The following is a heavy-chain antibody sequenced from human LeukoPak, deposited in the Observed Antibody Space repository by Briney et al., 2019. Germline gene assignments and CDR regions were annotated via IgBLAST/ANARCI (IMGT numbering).Heavy chain of an antibody. D-gene: IGHD6-19*01. CDR2: IASNGGNT. V-gene: IGHV3-23*01. Sequence: GGSLRLSCAASGFTFSAYSMTWVRQAPGKGLEWVSLIASNGGNTYYADSVKGRFTVSRDNSKNTLYLQMNSLRAEDTAVYYCAKDLGIAVAGEPNYFDDWGQGTLVTVSS. CDR3: AKDLGIAVAGEPNYFDD. CDR1: GFTFSAYS. J-gene: IGHJ4*02.